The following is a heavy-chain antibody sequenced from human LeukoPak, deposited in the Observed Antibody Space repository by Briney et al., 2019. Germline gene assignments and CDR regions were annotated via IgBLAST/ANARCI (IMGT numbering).Heavy chain of an antibody. Sequence: SETLSLTCSVAGRSLSSYYWSWVRQPPGKGLGWIGPVFYSGDTQYHPSPKSRGTITLGTSKEQFSPTVTSVTGAGTAFYFLARMSQHYYYKKGHYLYNWFDSWGQGTQVTVSS. D-gene: IGHD3-22*01. CDR3: ARMSQHYYYKKGHYLYNWFDS. V-gene: IGHV4-59*01. J-gene: IGHJ5*01. CDR1: GRSLSSYY. CDR2: VFYSGDT.